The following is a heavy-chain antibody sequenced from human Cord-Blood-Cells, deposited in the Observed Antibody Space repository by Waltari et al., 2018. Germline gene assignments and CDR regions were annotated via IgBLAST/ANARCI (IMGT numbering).Heavy chain of an antibody. D-gene: IGHD1-26*01. CDR2: ISYDGNNK. Sequence: QVQLVESGGGVVQPGRSLRLSCAASGFTFSSYGMHWVRPAPGKGLEWVAVISYDGNNKYYAESVKGRFTISRDNSKNTLYLQMNSLRAEDTAVYYCAKSFAWEPSYYYGMDVWGQGTTVTVSS. V-gene: IGHV3-30*18. CDR1: GFTFSSYG. J-gene: IGHJ6*02. CDR3: AKSFAWEPSYYYGMDV.